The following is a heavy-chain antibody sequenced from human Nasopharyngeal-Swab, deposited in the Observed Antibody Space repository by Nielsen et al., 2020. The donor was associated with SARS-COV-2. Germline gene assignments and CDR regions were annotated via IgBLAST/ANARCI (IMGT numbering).Heavy chain of an antibody. Sequence: RPRPGKRLEWVSAISGSGGSTYYADSVKGRFTISRDNSKNTLYLQMNSLRAEDTAVYYCAKAGVMVRGALYYFDYWGQGTLVTVSS. D-gene: IGHD3-10*01. CDR3: AKAGVMVRGALYYFDY. J-gene: IGHJ4*02. CDR2: ISGSGGST. V-gene: IGHV3-23*01.